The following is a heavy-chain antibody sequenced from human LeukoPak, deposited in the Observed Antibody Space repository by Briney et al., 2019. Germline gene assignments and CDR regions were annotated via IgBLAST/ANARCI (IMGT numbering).Heavy chain of an antibody. D-gene: IGHD3-22*01. CDR1: GGTFSSYA. CDR3: ARSLDYYDSSGYYYYFDY. V-gene: IGHV1-69*05. Sequence: SVKVSCKASGGTFSSYAISWVRQAPGQGLEWMGGIIPIFGTANYAQKFQGRVTITTDESTSTAYMVLSSLRSEDTAVYYCARSLDYYDSSGYYYYFDYWGQGTLVTVSS. J-gene: IGHJ4*02. CDR2: IIPIFGTA.